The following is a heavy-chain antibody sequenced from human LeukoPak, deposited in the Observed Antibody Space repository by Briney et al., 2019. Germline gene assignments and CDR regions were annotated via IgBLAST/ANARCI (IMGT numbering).Heavy chain of an antibody. CDR3: ARDRRYDFWSGYLN. Sequence: ASVKVSCKASGYTFTSYGISWVRQAPGQGLEWMGWISAYNGNTNYAQKLQGRVTMTTDTSTSTAYMELRSLRSDDTAVYYCARDRRYDFWSGYLNWGQGTLVTVSS. CDR1: GYTFTSYG. J-gene: IGHJ4*02. CDR2: ISAYNGNT. V-gene: IGHV1-18*01. D-gene: IGHD3-3*01.